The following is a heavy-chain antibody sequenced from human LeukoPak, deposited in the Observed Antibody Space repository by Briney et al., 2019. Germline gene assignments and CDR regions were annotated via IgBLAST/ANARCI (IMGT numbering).Heavy chain of an antibody. D-gene: IGHD2-2*01. Sequence: GASVKVSCKVSGFTLADLSMRWVRQAPGKGLEWVGGFDRKNGDTIYAQRFRGRVTLTEDTSTGTAYMDLSSLSADDTAVYYCATGVFCATTTCPGYQHFYYFMGLWGKGTTVTVSS. V-gene: IGHV1-24*01. J-gene: IGHJ6*03. CDR1: GFTLADLS. CDR3: ATGVFCATTTCPGYQHFYYFMGL. CDR2: FDRKNGDT.